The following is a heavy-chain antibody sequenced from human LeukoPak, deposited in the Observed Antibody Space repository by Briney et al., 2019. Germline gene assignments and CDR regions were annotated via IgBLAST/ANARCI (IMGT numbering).Heavy chain of an antibody. J-gene: IGHJ4*02. CDR3: TRLRGYGYEGNDY. V-gene: IGHV3-11*03. CDR1: GFTFSDYF. D-gene: IGHD5-18*01. Sequence: GGSLRLSCAASGFTFSDYFMSWIRQAPGKGLEWVSYISSSSSYTNYADSVKGRFTISRDNAKNSLYLQMNSLRAEDTAVYYCTRLRGYGYEGNDYWGQGTLVTVSS. CDR2: ISSSSSYT.